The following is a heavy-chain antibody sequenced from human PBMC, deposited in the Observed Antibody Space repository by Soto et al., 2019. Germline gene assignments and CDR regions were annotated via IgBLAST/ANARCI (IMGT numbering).Heavy chain of an antibody. D-gene: IGHD6-13*01. CDR2: ISYDGSNK. V-gene: IGHV3-30-3*01. J-gene: IGHJ1*01. Sequence: QVQLVESGGSVVQPGRSLRLSCAASGFTFSSYAMHWVRQAPGKGLEWVAVISYDGSNKYYADSVKGRFTISRDNSKNTLYLQMNSLRAEDTAVYYCARDGGAAAGPAEYFQHWGQGTLVTVSS. CDR3: ARDGGAAAGPAEYFQH. CDR1: GFTFSSYA.